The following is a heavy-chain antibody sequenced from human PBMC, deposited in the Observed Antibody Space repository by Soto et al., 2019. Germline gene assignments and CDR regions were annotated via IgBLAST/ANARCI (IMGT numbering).Heavy chain of an antibody. CDR1: GFTFRTYA. CDR2: ISGSAGT. J-gene: IGHJ4*02. CDR3: AKEKDYDFNWGSDRFTSHY. V-gene: IGHV3-23*01. D-gene: IGHD3-16*02. Sequence: GGSLSLSCTASGFTFRTYAMTWFRQAPGKGLEWVSAISGSAGTFYATSVKGRFTISRDNSRSTVYLQMHSLRAEDSAIYYCAKEKDYDFNWGSDRFTSHYWGRGTRVNGSS.